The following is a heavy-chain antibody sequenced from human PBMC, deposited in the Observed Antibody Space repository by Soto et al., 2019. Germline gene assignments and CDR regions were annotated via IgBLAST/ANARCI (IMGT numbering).Heavy chain of an antibody. CDR3: ARATRASYGMDV. Sequence: ASVKVSCKASGYTFTGYYMHWVRQAPGQGLEWMGWINPNSGGTNYAQKFQGRVTMTRNTSISTAYMELSRLRSDDTAVYYCARATRASYGMDVWGQGTTVTVSS. D-gene: IGHD1-1*01. J-gene: IGHJ6*02. CDR2: INPNSGGT. CDR1: GYTFTGYY. V-gene: IGHV1-2*02.